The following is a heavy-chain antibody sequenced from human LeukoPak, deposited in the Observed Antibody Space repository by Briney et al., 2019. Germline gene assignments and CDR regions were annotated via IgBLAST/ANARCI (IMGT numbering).Heavy chain of an antibody. CDR3: AKDGVVTIPFDF. D-gene: IGHD3-16*01. Sequence: GGSLRLSCTASGFTLSIYAMSWVRQAPGKGLEWVSVICSGGGDTYYGHSATGRFNTPRDNTKKTLHLKIKSLRADDAALYYCAKDGVVTIPFDFWGQETLVTASS. J-gene: IGHJ4*02. CDR1: GFTLSIYA. V-gene: IGHV3-23*01. CDR2: ICSGGGDT.